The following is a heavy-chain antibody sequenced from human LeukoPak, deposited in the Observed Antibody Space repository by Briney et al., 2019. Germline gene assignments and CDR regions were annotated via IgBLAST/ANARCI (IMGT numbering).Heavy chain of an antibody. CDR3: ARGGRYCSGGTCYDAFDI. D-gene: IGHD2-15*01. V-gene: IGHV3-53*01. CDR1: GFTVSSNH. CDR2: IYSGGST. J-gene: IGHJ3*02. Sequence: GGSLRLSCAGSGFTVSSNHMSWVRQAPGKGLEWVSIIYSGGSTYYADSVKGRFTISRDNSENTLYLQMNSLRGEDTAVYYCARGGRYCSGGTCYDAFDIWGPGTMVTVSS.